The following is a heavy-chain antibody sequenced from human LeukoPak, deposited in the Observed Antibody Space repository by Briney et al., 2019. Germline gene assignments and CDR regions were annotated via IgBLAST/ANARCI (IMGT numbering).Heavy chain of an antibody. CDR1: GGTFSSYA. CDR2: IIPIFGTA. J-gene: IGHJ4*02. V-gene: IGHV1-69*13. CDR3: ARATLQNDYGDYNYYFDY. Sequence: GASVKVSCKASGGTFSSYAISWVRQAPGQGLEWMGGIIPIFGTANYAQKFQGRVTITADESTSTAYMELSSLRSEDTAVYYCARATLQNDYGDYNYYFDYWGQGTLVTVSS. D-gene: IGHD4-17*01.